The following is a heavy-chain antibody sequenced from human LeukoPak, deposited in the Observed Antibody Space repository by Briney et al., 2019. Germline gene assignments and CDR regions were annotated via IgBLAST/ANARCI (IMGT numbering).Heavy chain of an antibody. V-gene: IGHV1-46*01. CDR2: INPSGGST. J-gene: IGHJ3*02. CDR1: GYTFTNYY. CDR3: ARDSRVYGEFAFDI. Sequence: ASVKVSCKASGYTFTNYYMHWVRQAPGQGLEWMGIINPSGGSTSYAQKFQGRVTMTRDMSPSTVYMELSSLRSDDTAVYYCARDSRVYGEFAFDIWGQGTMVTVSS. D-gene: IGHD5/OR15-5a*01.